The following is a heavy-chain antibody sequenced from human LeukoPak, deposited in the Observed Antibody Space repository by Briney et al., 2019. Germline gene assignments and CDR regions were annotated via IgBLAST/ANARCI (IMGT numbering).Heavy chain of an antibody. D-gene: IGHD4-11*01. CDR3: ARGDYSNYSHYFDY. V-gene: IGHV4-61*02. CDR2: IYTSGST. Sequence: SETLSLTCTVSGGSISSGSYYWSWIRQPAGKGLEWIGRIYTSGSTNYNPSLKSRVTISVDTSKNQFSLKLSSVTAADTAVYYCARGDYSNYSHYFDYWGQGTLVTVSS. J-gene: IGHJ4*02. CDR1: GGSISSGSYY.